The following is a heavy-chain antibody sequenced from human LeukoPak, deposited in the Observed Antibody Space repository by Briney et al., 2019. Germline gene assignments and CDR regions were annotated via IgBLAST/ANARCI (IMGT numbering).Heavy chain of an antibody. CDR1: GGSFSGYY. CDR2: INQSGST. D-gene: IGHD3-10*01. V-gene: IGHV4-34*01. J-gene: IGHJ5*02. Sequence: SETLSLTCAVYGGSFSGYYWSWIRQPPGKGLEWIGEINQSGSTNYNPSLKSRVTISVDTSKYQFSLKLSSVTAADTAVYYCANYYYGSGSTNWFDPWGQGTLVTVSS. CDR3: ANYYYGSGSTNWFDP.